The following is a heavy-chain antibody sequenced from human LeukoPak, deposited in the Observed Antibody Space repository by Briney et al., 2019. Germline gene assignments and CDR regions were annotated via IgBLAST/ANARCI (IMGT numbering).Heavy chain of an antibody. CDR1: GFTVSSNH. J-gene: IGHJ4*02. CDR3: ARDSGFGEFNDC. V-gene: IGHV3-66*01. Sequence: GGSLRLSCAASGFTVSSNHMSWVRQAPGKGLEWVSVMYTGGSTYYADSVKGRFTISRDNSKNTLYLQMNSLRAEDTAVYYCARDSGFGEFNDCWGQGTLVTVSS. CDR2: MYTGGST. D-gene: IGHD3-10*01.